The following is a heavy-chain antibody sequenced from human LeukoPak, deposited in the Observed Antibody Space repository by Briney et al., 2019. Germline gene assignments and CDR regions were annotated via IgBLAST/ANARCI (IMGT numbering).Heavy chain of an antibody. CDR1: GFTFSSYA. D-gene: IGHD2-2*01. Sequence: GGSLRLSCAASGFTFSSYAMSWVRQAPGKGLEWVSAISGSGGSTYYADSVKGRFTISRDNSKNTLYLQMNSLRAEDTAVYYCAKDSRHRGYCSSTSCYVPWFDPWGQGTLVTVSS. J-gene: IGHJ5*02. CDR2: ISGSGGST. CDR3: AKDSRHRGYCSSTSCYVPWFDP. V-gene: IGHV3-23*01.